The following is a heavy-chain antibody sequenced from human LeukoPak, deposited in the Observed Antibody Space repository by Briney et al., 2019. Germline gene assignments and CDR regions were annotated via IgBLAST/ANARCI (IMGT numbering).Heavy chain of an antibody. J-gene: IGHJ4*02. D-gene: IGHD5-18*01. V-gene: IGHV3-21*01. CDR3: ARDFPLTTMSDFLPDY. CDR2: ISHSGLYT. Sequence: GGGLRLSCAASGFTFSSSNMNWVREAPGKGLGWGSAISHSGLYTYYADSAKGRFTISRDNAKNSLFLQMNSLRVDDTAVYYCARDFPLTTMSDFLPDYWGQGTLVTVSS. CDR1: GFTFSSSN.